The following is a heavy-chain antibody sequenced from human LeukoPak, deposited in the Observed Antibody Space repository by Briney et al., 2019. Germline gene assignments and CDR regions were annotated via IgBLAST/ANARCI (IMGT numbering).Heavy chain of an antibody. CDR3: ARTTRLEYFQH. CDR1: GGSISSNNW. Sequence: SETLSLTCAVSGGSISSNNWRSWVRQPPGKGLEWIGEIYHSGSTNYNPSLKSRVTISVDKSKNQFSLKLSSVTAADTAVYYCARTTRLEYFQHWGQGTLVTVSS. J-gene: IGHJ1*01. D-gene: IGHD1-14*01. CDR2: IYHSGST. V-gene: IGHV4-4*02.